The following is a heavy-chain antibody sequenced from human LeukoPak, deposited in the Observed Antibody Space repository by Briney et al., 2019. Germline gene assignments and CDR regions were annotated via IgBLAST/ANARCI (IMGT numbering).Heavy chain of an antibody. V-gene: IGHV3-74*01. J-gene: IGHJ4*02. Sequence: PGGSLRLSCAASGFTFSSYWMHWVRQAPGKGLVWVSRINSDGSSTSYADSVKGRFTISRDNAKNTLYLQMNSLRAEDTAVYYCASTYYSSGYYDYWGQGTLVTVSS. CDR3: ASTYYSSGYYDY. CDR1: GFTFSSYW. CDR2: INSDGSST. D-gene: IGHD3-22*01.